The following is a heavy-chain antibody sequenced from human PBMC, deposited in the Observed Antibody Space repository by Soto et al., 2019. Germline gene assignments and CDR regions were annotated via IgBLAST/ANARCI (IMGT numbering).Heavy chain of an antibody. J-gene: IGHJ1*01. CDR3: ARGAVSARPDI. CDR1: GFTFNHYA. Sequence: QVQLVESGGGVVQPGRSLRLSCAASGFTFNHYAMHWVRQAPGKGLEWVAIIWYDGSNKYQADSVKGRFTISRDNANIIPYLQMNSRRDGDTAVYSRARGAVSARPDIWGQGTPVFVSS. D-gene: IGHD6-6*01. CDR2: IWYDGSNK. V-gene: IGHV3-33*01.